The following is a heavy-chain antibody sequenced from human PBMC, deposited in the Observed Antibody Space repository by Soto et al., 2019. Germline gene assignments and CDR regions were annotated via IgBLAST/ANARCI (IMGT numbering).Heavy chain of an antibody. CDR1: GYTFTSYG. CDR3: ARDRTSYGSGMGYYGMDV. J-gene: IGHJ6*02. D-gene: IGHD3-10*01. CDR2: ISAYNGNT. Sequence: ASVKVSCKASGYTFTSYGVSWVRQAPGQGLEWMGWISAYNGNTNYAQKLQGRVTMTTDTSTSTAYMELRSLRSDDTAVYYCARDRTSYGSGMGYYGMDVWGQGTKVTV. V-gene: IGHV1-18*01.